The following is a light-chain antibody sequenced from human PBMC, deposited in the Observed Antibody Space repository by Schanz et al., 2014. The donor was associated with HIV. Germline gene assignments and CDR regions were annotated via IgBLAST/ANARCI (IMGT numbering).Light chain of an antibody. J-gene: IGLJ3*02. V-gene: IGLV1-47*02. Sequence: QSVLTQPPSASGTPGQRVTISCSGSSSNFRSNAVNWYQQLPGTAPRLVIYNTFHRPSGVPDRFSGSQSGTSASLAISGLRSEDEADYYCAAWDDSLRGWVFGGGTKLTVL. CDR3: AAWDDSLRGWV. CDR1: SSNFRSNA. CDR2: NTF.